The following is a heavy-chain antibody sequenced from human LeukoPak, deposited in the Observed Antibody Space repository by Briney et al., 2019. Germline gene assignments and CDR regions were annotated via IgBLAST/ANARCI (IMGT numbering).Heavy chain of an antibody. V-gene: IGHV4-34*01. D-gene: IGHD2-2*01. Sequence: SETLSLTCAVYGGSFSGYYWSWIRQPPGKGLEWIGEINHSGSTNYNPSLKGRVTISVDTSKNQFSLKLSSVTAADTAVYYCARGSVVVPAAMWYYYYYYMDVWGKGTTVTVSS. CDR2: INHSGST. CDR1: GGSFSGYY. J-gene: IGHJ6*03. CDR3: ARGSVVVPAAMWYYYYYYMDV.